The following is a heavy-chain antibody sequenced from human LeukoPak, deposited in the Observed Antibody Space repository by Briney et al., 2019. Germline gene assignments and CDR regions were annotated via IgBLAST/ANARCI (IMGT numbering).Heavy chain of an antibody. CDR2: IYGSGST. CDR3: ARGGGPYNWFDP. CDR1: GGSISSYS. V-gene: IGHV4-4*07. D-gene: IGHD3-16*01. Sequence: SETLSLTCTVSGGSISSYSWSWIRQPAGKGLEWIGRIYGSGSTSYNPSLKSRVTMSVDTSKNQFSLKLSSVPAADTAVYYCARGGGPYNWFDPWGQGTLVTVSS. J-gene: IGHJ5*02.